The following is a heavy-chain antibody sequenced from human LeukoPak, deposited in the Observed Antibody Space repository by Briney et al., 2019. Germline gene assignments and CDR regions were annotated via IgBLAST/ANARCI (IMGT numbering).Heavy chain of an antibody. D-gene: IGHD5-24*01. Sequence: GGSLRLSCAASGFTVSSNYMSWVRQAPGKGLEWVSVIYSGGSTYYADSVKGRFTISRDNSENTLYLQMNSLRAEDTAVYYCARVATMYYFDYWGQGTLVTVSS. CDR3: ARVATMYYFDY. CDR1: GFTVSSNY. V-gene: IGHV3-53*01. CDR2: IYSGGST. J-gene: IGHJ4*02.